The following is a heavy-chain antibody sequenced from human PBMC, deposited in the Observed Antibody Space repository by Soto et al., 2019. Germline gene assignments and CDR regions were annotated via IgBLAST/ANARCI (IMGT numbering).Heavy chain of an antibody. CDR1: GYTFTGYY. Sequence: ASVKVSCKASGYTFTGYYMHWVRQAPGQGLEWMGWINPNSGGTNYAQKFQGWVTMTRDTSISTAYMELSRLRSDDTAVYYCARGKNAGYCSSTSCFYGMDVWGQGTTVTVSS. CDR2: INPNSGGT. J-gene: IGHJ6*02. CDR3: ARGKNAGYCSSTSCFYGMDV. V-gene: IGHV1-2*04. D-gene: IGHD2-2*01.